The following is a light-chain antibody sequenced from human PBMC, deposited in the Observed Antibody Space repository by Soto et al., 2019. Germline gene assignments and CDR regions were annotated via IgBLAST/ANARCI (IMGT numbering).Light chain of an antibody. CDR3: QQYKKWPPWT. V-gene: IGKV3-15*01. Sequence: DILLTQSPATLSVSPGERATLFCRASQTVNSNLAWYQPIPGQAPPLLIYAASTRATGIPARFSGSGSGTEFTLTISSLQSEDFSVYYCQQYKKWPPWTFGQGTKVDIK. CDR1: QTVNSN. CDR2: AAS. J-gene: IGKJ1*01.